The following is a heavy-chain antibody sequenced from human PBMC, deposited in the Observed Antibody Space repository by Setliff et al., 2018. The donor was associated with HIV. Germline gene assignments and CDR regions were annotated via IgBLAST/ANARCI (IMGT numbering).Heavy chain of an antibody. V-gene: IGHV3-74*03. Sequence: GGSLRLSCAASGFTFSNSWMHWVRQAPGKGLVWVSRINTDGSSATYADSVKGRFTNSRDNAKNTLYLQMDSQRAEDTAVYYCARGGANPSWFDSWGQGTLVTVSS. CDR2: INTDGSSA. J-gene: IGHJ5*01. CDR1: GFTFSNSW. D-gene: IGHD3-16*01. CDR3: ARGGANPSWFDS.